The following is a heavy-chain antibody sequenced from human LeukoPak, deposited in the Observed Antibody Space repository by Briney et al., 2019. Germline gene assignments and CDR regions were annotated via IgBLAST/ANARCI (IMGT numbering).Heavy chain of an antibody. D-gene: IGHD3-10*01. CDR3: ARDPYNTILYRLAH. CDR1: GFAFGTYA. CDR2: ISANGQAT. J-gene: IGHJ4*02. Sequence: GGSRRLSCAGSGFAFGTYAMSWVRQAPGMGLELVSSISANGQATYYADSVEGRFTISRDNSKSTLYLQLNSLRAEDTATYYCARDPYNTILYRLAHWGQGTLVTVSS. V-gene: IGHV3-23*01.